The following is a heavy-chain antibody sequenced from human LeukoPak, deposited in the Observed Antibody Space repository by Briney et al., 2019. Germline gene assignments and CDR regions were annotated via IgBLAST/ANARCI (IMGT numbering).Heavy chain of an antibody. V-gene: IGHV1-24*01. Sequence: ASVKVSCKVSGYTLTELSMHWVRQAPGKGLERMGGFDPEDGETIYAQKFQGRVTMTEDTSTDTAYMELSSLRSEDTAVYYCATDPRLIEQWLAFDYWGQGTLVTVSS. CDR3: ATDPRLIEQWLAFDY. CDR1: GYTLTELS. CDR2: FDPEDGET. J-gene: IGHJ4*02. D-gene: IGHD6-19*01.